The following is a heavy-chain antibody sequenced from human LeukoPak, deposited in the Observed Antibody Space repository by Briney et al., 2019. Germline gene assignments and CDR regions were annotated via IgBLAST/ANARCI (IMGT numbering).Heavy chain of an antibody. Sequence: QPGGSLRLSCAASGFTFSSYGMHWVRQAPGKGLEWVAVISYDGSNKYYADSVKGRFTISRDNSKNTLYLQMNSLRAEDTAVYYCAKDLSEGATDYWGQGTLVTVSS. CDR1: GFTFSSYG. CDR3: AKDLSEGATDY. V-gene: IGHV3-30*18. D-gene: IGHD1-26*01. CDR2: ISYDGSNK. J-gene: IGHJ4*02.